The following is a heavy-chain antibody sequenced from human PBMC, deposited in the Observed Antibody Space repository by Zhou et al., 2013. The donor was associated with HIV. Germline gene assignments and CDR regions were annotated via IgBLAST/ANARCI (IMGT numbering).Heavy chain of an antibody. CDR1: GGTFNSYA. D-gene: IGHD3-10*01. J-gene: IGHJ6*02. V-gene: IGHV1-69*01. CDR3: ARSWRFGELSLDYYIMDV. CDR2: IIPVFGTT. Sequence: VQLVQSGAEVKKPGSSVKVSCKASGGTFNSYAISWVRQAPGQGLEWVGGIIPVFGTTTYAQKFQGRVTITTDESTSTAYMELSSLRSEDTAVYFCARSWRFGELSLDYYIMDVWGQGPRSPCP.